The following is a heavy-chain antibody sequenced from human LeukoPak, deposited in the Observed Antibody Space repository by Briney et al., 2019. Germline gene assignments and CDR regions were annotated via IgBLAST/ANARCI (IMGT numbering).Heavy chain of an antibody. V-gene: IGHV4-39*01. Sequence: PSDTLSLTCTDSGGSISSSSYYRGWIRQPPGQGLAWIGSIYYSGSTNYNPSLKSRVTISVDTSKNQFSLKLGSVTAADTAVYYCARSYYYDSSGYCYGYWGQGTLVTVSS. J-gene: IGHJ4*02. D-gene: IGHD3-22*01. CDR1: GGSISSSSYY. CDR2: IYYSGST. CDR3: ARSYYYDSSGYCYGY.